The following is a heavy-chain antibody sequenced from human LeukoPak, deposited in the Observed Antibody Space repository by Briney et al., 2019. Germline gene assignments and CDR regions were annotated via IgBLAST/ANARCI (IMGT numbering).Heavy chain of an antibody. CDR3: ASGSYDSSGRPF. V-gene: IGHV4-59*01. Sequence: SETLSLTCTVSGGSISSYYWSWIRQPPGKGLEWIRYIYYSGSTNYNPSLKSRVTISVDTSKNQFSLKLSSVTAADTAVYYCASGSYDSSGRPFWGQGTLVTVSS. CDR1: GGSISSYY. J-gene: IGHJ4*02. D-gene: IGHD3-22*01. CDR2: IYYSGST.